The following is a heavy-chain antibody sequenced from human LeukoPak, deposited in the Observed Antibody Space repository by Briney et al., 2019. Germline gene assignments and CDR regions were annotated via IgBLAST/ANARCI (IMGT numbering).Heavy chain of an antibody. Sequence: GGSLRLSCAAYGFTFSHYSMHWVRQAPGKGLEDVSAIISNGGSTHYADSVKGRFTISRDNSKNTLYLQMDSLRAEDMAVYYCARITMGATIANFYYYHMDVWGKGATVTVSS. CDR3: ARITMGATIANFYYYHMDV. J-gene: IGHJ6*03. V-gene: IGHV3-64*02. D-gene: IGHD3-3*01. CDR2: IISNGGST. CDR1: GFTFSHYS.